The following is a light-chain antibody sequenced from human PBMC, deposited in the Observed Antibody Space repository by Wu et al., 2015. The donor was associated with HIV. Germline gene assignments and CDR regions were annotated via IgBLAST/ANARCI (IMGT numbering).Light chain of an antibody. CDR1: QSVSSN. CDR2: GAS. Sequence: EIVMTQSPATPSVSPGERATLSCRASQSVSSNLAWYQQKPGQAPRLLIYGASNRATGIPDRFSGGGSGTHFTLTITRLEPEDFAVYYCQQYDDSPPWTFGQGTKVEMK. CDR3: QQYDDSPPWT. V-gene: IGKV3D-15*01. J-gene: IGKJ1*01.